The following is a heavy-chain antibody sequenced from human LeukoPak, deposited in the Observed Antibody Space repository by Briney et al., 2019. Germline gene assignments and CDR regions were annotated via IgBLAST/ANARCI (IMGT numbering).Heavy chain of an antibody. Sequence: SETLSLTYTVSGGSISSSSYYWGWIRQPPGKGLEWIGSIYYSGSTYYNPSLKSRVTISVDTSKNQFSLKLSSVTAADTAVYYCARHINNSSGWHRVRYYYYYYMDVWGKGTTVTVSS. CDR3: ARHINNSSGWHRVRYYYYYYMDV. V-gene: IGHV4-39*01. CDR1: GGSISSSSYY. CDR2: IYYSGST. J-gene: IGHJ6*03. D-gene: IGHD6-19*01.